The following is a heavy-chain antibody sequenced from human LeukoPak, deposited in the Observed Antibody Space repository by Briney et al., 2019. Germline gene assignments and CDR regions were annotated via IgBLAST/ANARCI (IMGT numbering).Heavy chain of an antibody. Sequence: PGGSLRLSCAASGFTFSSYWMHWVRQAPGKGLVWVSRINSDGSSTSYADSVKGRFTISRDNAKNTLYLQMNSLRAEDTAVYYCARLGSQGGVAALDYWGQGTLVTAPS. CDR1: GFTFSSYW. CDR2: INSDGSST. CDR3: ARLGSQGGVAALDY. V-gene: IGHV3-74*01. D-gene: IGHD6-25*01. J-gene: IGHJ4*02.